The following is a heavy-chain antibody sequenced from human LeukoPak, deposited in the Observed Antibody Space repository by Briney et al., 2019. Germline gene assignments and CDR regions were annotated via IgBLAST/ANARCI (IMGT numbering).Heavy chain of an antibody. CDR1: GGSFSGYY. CDR3: ARGRYSYGY. Sequence: PSETLSLTCAVYGGSFSGYYWSWIRQPPGKGLEWIGEINHSGSTNYNPSLKSRVTISVDTSKNQFSLKLSSVTAADTGVYYCARGRYSYGYWGQGTLVTVSS. J-gene: IGHJ4*02. CDR2: INHSGST. V-gene: IGHV4-34*01. D-gene: IGHD5-18*01.